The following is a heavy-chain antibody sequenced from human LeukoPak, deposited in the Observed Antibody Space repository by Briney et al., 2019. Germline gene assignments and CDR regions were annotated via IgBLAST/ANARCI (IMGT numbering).Heavy chain of an antibody. D-gene: IGHD3-10*01. CDR2: INHSGST. CDR3: ATGWFGEAD. V-gene: IGHV4-34*01. CDR1: GGSFSGYY. Sequence: SETLSLTCAVYGGSFSGYYWSWIRQPPGKGLEWIGEINHSGSTNYNPSLKSRVTISVDTSKNQFSLKLSSVTAADTAVYYCATGWFGEADWGQGTLVTVSS. J-gene: IGHJ4*02.